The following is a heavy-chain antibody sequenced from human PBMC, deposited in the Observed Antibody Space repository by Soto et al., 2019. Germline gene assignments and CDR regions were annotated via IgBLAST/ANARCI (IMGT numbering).Heavy chain of an antibody. V-gene: IGHV3-7*01. CDR1: GFTFSSYW. J-gene: IGHJ4*02. CDR2: IKQDGSEK. CDR3: ARDHIVGATNFDY. Sequence: GSLRLSCAASGFTFSSYWMSWVRQAPGKGLEWVANIKQDGSEKYYVDSVKGRSTISRDNAKNSLYLQMNRLRAEDTAVYYCARDHIVGATNFDYWGQGTLVTVSS. D-gene: IGHD1-26*01.